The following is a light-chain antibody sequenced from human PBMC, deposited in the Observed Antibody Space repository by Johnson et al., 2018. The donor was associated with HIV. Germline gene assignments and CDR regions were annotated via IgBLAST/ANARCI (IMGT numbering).Light chain of an antibody. CDR2: DNN. V-gene: IGLV1-51*01. J-gene: IGLJ1*01. Sequence: QSILTQPPSVSAAPGQKVTISCSGSSSNIGNNYVSWYQQLPGTAPKLLIYDNNKRPSGIPDRFSGSSSGTIVTLTIRGIQAEDEADYYCLSADSSGTYVFGTGTKVTVL. CDR1: SSNIGNNY. CDR3: LSADSSGTYV.